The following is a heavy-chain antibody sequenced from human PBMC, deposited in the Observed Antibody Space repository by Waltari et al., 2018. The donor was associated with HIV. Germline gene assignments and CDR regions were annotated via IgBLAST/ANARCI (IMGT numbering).Heavy chain of an antibody. CDR2: IGGSDDTT. CDR3: AKRKSGGYSGYIDF. Sequence: EVQLSESGGGLVQPGGLLRLSCVASGFTFSSYAMAWVSQGPGKGMEWVSSIGGSDDTTYYADSVKGRFTISRDNSKNTLYLQMNSLRAEDTALYYCAKRKSGGYSGYIDFWGQGTLVTVSS. D-gene: IGHD3-22*01. CDR1: GFTFSSYA. V-gene: IGHV3-23*01. J-gene: IGHJ4*02.